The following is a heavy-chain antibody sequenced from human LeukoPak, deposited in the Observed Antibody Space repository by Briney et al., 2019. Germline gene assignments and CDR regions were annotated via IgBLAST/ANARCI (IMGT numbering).Heavy chain of an antibody. Sequence: KAGGSLRLSCAASGFTFSDYYMSWLRQAPGKGREWVSYISSRGSTIYYADSVKGRFTISRDNAKNSLYLQMNSLRAEDTAVYYCASEPGWRTAFDIWGQGTMVTVSS. V-gene: IGHV3-11*04. CDR3: ASEPGWRTAFDI. J-gene: IGHJ3*02. CDR2: ISSRGSTI. D-gene: IGHD2-15*01. CDR1: GFTFSDYY.